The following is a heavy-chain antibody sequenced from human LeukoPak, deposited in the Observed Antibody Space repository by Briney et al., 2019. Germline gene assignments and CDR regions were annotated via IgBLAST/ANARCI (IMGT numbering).Heavy chain of an antibody. CDR2: IYSGGST. J-gene: IGHJ6*02. D-gene: IGHD2-15*01. CDR1: GFTVSSNY. V-gene: IGHV3-53*04. CDR3: ARDCLSGGSCYSNYGMDV. Sequence: GGSLRLSCAASGFTVSSNYMSWVRQAPGKGLEWVSVIYSGGSTYYADSVKGRFTISRHNSKNTLYLQMNSLRAEDTAAYYCARDCLSGGSCYSNYGMDVWGQGTTVTVSS.